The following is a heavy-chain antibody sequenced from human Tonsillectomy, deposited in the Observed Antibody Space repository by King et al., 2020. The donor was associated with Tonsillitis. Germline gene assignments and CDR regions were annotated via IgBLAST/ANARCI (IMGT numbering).Heavy chain of an antibody. CDR3: ARAQAMDV. CDR2: ISYTGST. Sequence: VQLQESGPGLVKPSETLSLTRTVSGGSISSYYWSLIRQPPGKGLEWIWYISYTGSTNYNPPLKSRVTISVDTSKNHFSLKLSSVTAADTAVYYCARAQAMDVWGKGTTVTVSS. J-gene: IGHJ6*04. CDR1: GGSISSYY. V-gene: IGHV4-59*01.